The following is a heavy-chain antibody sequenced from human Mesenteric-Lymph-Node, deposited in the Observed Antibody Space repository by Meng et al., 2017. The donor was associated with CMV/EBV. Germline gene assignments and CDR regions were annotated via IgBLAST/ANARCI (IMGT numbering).Heavy chain of an antibody. Sequence: GESLKISCAASGFTVSSYAMSWVRQAPGKGLEWVSAISDSGGSTYYADSVKGRFTISRDNSKNTLYLQMNSLRAEDTAVYYCAKGATGIAVAVPFDYWGQGTLVTVSS. D-gene: IGHD6-19*01. CDR1: GFTVSSYA. V-gene: IGHV3-23*01. J-gene: IGHJ4*02. CDR3: AKGATGIAVAVPFDY. CDR2: ISDSGGST.